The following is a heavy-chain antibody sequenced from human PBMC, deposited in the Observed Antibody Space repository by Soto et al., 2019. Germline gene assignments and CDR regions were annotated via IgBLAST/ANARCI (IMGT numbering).Heavy chain of an antibody. Sequence: EVQLLESGGGLVQPGGSLRLSCAASGFTFSSYAMSWVRQAPGKGLEWVSAISGSGGSTYYADSVKGRFTISRDNSKNMLYLQMNSLRAEDTAVYYCALLIAAAGTDYGMDVWGQGTTVTVSS. D-gene: IGHD6-13*01. J-gene: IGHJ6*02. CDR3: ALLIAAAGTDYGMDV. CDR1: GFTFSSYA. CDR2: ISGSGGST. V-gene: IGHV3-23*01.